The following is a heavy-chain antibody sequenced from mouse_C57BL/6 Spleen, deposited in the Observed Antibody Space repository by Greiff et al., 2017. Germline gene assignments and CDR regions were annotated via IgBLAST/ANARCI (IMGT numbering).Heavy chain of an antibody. CDR2: IRSKSSNYAT. J-gene: IGHJ4*01. CDR1: GFTFNTYA. V-gene: IGHV10-3*01. D-gene: IGHD1-1*01. Sequence: EVKLVESGGGLVQPKGSLKLSCAASGFTFNTYAMHWVRQAPGKGLEWVARIRSKSSNYATYYADSVKDRFTISRDDSQSMLYLQMNNLKTEDTAMYYCVREGFYYYGSSSSYYAMDYWGQGTSVTVSS. CDR3: VREGFYYYGSSSSYYAMDY.